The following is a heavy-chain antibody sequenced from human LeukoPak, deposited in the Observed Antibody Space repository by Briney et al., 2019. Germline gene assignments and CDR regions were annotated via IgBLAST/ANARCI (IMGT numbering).Heavy chain of an antibody. CDR3: ARSAYNYGYVYLDH. J-gene: IGHJ5*02. Sequence: ASVKVSCKASGYTFTGCFIHYVRQAPGQGLEWMGWIDPNSDNIRYSETFKDRVTMTRDTSTNTAYMELSWLRSDDTAVYYCARSAYNYGYVYLDHWGQGTLVIVSS. CDR1: GYTFTGCF. D-gene: IGHD5-18*01. CDR2: IDPNSDNI. V-gene: IGHV1-2*02.